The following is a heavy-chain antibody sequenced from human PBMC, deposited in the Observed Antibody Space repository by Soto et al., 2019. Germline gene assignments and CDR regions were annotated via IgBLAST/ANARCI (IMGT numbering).Heavy chain of an antibody. CDR1: GFTFSSYA. V-gene: IGHV3-30-3*01. D-gene: IGHD1-26*01. J-gene: IGHJ5*02. CDR2: ISYDGSNK. Sequence: QLQLVESGGGVVQPGRSLRLSCAASGFTFSSYAMHWVRQAPGKGLGWVAVISYDGSNKYYADSVQGRFTISRDNSKNTLYLQMNSLRAEDAAVYYCAREYSGSYYRWFDPWGQGTLVTVSS. CDR3: AREYSGSYYRWFDP.